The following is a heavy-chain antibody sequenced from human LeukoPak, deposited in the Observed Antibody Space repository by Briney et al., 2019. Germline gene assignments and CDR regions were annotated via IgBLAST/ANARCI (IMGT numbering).Heavy chain of an antibody. CDR1: GGTSSSYA. CDR2: IIPIFGTA. V-gene: IGHV1-69*13. J-gene: IGHJ4*02. Sequence: SVKVSCKASGGTSSSYAISWVRQAPGQGLEWMGGIIPIFGTANYAQKFQGRVTVTADESTSTAYMELSSLRSEDTAVYYCGTMVRGVNHFDYWGQGTLVTVSS. CDR3: GTMVRGVNHFDY. D-gene: IGHD3-10*01.